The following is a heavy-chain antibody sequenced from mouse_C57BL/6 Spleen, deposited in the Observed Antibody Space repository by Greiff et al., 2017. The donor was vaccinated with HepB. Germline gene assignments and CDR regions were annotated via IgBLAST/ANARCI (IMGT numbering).Heavy chain of an antibody. Sequence: EVQLQQSGPGLVKPSQSLSLTCSVTGYSITSGYYWNWIRQFPGNKLEWMGYISYDGSNNYNPSLKNRISITRDTSKNQFFLKLNSVTTEDTATYYCARSTPRTYWYFDVWGTGTTVTVSS. V-gene: IGHV3-6*01. CDR1: GYSITSGYY. J-gene: IGHJ1*03. CDR2: ISYDGSN. CDR3: ARSTPRTYWYFDV.